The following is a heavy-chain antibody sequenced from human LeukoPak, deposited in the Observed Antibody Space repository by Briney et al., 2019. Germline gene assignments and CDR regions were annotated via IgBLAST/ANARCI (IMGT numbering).Heavy chain of an antibody. CDR2: INPNSGGT. J-gene: IGHJ4*02. Sequence: ASVKVSCKASGYTFTSYYMHWVRQAPGQGLEWMGRINPNSGGTNYAQKFQGRVTMTRDTSISTAYMELSRLRSDDTAVYYCARDLTSHYYGSGSYYNHSDYWGQGTLVTVSS. CDR1: GYTFTSYY. CDR3: ARDLTSHYYGSGSYYNHSDY. D-gene: IGHD3-10*01. V-gene: IGHV1-2*06.